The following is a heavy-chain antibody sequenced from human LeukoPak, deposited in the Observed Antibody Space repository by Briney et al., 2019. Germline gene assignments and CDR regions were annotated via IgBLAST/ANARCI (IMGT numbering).Heavy chain of an antibody. V-gene: IGHV1-8*03. J-gene: IGHJ4*02. CDR3: ARGQHRIATPDTGVGFDY. D-gene: IGHD6-13*01. CDR1: GYTFTSYD. CDR2: MNPNSGNT. Sequence: ASVKVSCKASGYTFTSYDINWVRQATGQGLEWMGWMNPNSGNTGYAQKFQGRVTITRNTSISTAYMELSSLRSEDTAVYYCARGQHRIATPDTGVGFDYWGQGTLVTVSS.